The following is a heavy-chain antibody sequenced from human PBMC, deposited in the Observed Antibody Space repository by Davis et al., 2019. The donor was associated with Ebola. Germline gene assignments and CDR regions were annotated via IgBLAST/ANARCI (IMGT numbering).Heavy chain of an antibody. CDR1: GGSISTDY. CDR2: ISYTGST. D-gene: IGHD3-10*01. V-gene: IGHV4-59*08. CDR3: ARLYYGSESYYNWFDP. Sequence: MPSETLSLTCTVSGGSISTDYWSWIRQPPGKGLEWIGYISYTGSTNYNPSLKSRVTISVDTSKNQVSLKLSSVTAADTAVYYCARLYYGSESYYNWFDPWGQGTLVTVSS. J-gene: IGHJ5*02.